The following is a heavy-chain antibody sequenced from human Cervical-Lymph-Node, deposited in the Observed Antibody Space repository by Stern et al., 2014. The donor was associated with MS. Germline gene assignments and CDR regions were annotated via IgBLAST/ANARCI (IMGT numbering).Heavy chain of an antibody. CDR2: ISKSSGAI. V-gene: IGHV3-11*01. CDR3: ARGLASTSSPVFDY. CDR1: GFTFSDHY. D-gene: IGHD6-6*01. Sequence: VQLVQSGGGWVKPGGSLRLPCAASGFTFSDHYMSWIPQAPGKGLEWVSYISKSSGAIYYADSVKGRFTISRDNVKNSLYLQMNSLRDEDTAVYYCARGLASTSSPVFDYWGQGTLVTVSS. J-gene: IGHJ4*02.